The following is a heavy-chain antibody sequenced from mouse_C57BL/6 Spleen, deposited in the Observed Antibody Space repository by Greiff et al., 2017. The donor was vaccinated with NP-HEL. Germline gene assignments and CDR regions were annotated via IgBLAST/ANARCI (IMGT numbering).Heavy chain of an antibody. CDR1: GYTFTSYT. CDR3: ARARGDYFDY. J-gene: IGHJ2*01. V-gene: IGHV1-4*01. CDR2: INPSSGYT. Sequence: VQLQQSGAELARPGASVKMSCKASGYTFTSYTMHWVKQRPGQGLEWIGYINPSSGYTKSNQKFKDKATLTADKSSSTAYMQLSSLTSEDSAVYYCARARGDYFDYWGQGTTLTVSS.